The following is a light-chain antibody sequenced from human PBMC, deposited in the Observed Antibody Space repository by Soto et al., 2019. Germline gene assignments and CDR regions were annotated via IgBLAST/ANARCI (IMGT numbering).Light chain of an antibody. Sequence: ETVLTQSPGTLSLSPVERATLSCRASQSIRSSYLAWYQQTPGQAPRLLIYGASNRATGIPDRFSGSGSGTDFTLTISRLEPEDFAVYYCQQYGSSGTFGQGTKVDIK. CDR2: GAS. CDR3: QQYGSSGT. V-gene: IGKV3-20*01. J-gene: IGKJ1*01. CDR1: QSIRSSY.